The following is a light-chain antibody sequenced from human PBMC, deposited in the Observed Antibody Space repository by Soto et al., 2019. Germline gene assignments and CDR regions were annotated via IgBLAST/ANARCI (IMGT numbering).Light chain of an antibody. CDR3: QHFANLPMT. J-gene: IGKJ5*01. CDR1: QDISDH. CDR2: DAS. V-gene: IGKV1-33*01. Sequence: DIQMTQSPSSLSASLGDRVTMTCQASQDISDHLNWYQHKEGEAXKLXIYDASNLETGVPSRFSGSGSGTDFTITISSLQPQDSETYYCQHFANLPMTFGQGTRLEIK.